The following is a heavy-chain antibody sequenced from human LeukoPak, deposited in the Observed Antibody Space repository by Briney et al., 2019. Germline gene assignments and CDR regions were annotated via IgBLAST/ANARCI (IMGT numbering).Heavy chain of an antibody. J-gene: IGHJ4*02. D-gene: IGHD3-10*01. Sequence: SETLSLTCTVSGGSISSSSYYWGWIRQPPGKGLEWIGSIFYSGSTYYNPSLKSRVSISVDTSKNQFSLKLNSVTAADTAVYYCAREYQYCGSGSYNDYWGQGTLVTVSS. CDR2: IFYSGST. V-gene: IGHV4-39*07. CDR1: GGSISSSSYY. CDR3: AREYQYCGSGSYNDY.